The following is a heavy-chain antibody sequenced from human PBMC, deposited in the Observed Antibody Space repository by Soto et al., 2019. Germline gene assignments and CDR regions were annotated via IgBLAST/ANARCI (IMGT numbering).Heavy chain of an antibody. Sequence: GGSLRLSCAASGFTFSIYWMHWVRQAPGKGPVWVSRIDNAGSSARYADSVKGRFTISRDNAKNTVYLQMNSLRAEDTAVYYCTKVGGSVSGMDVWGQGTTVTVSS. CDR3: TKVGGSVSGMDV. D-gene: IGHD1-26*01. V-gene: IGHV3-74*01. J-gene: IGHJ6*02. CDR2: IDNAGSSA. CDR1: GFTFSIYW.